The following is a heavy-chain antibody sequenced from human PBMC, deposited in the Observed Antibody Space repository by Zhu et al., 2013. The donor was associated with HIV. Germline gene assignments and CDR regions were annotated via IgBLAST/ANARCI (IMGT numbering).Heavy chain of an antibody. D-gene: IGHD1-26*01. CDR3: ARGFLVGATGYYYGMDV. CDR2: MNPNSGNT. J-gene: IGHJ6*02. CDR1: GYTFTSYD. Sequence: VKKPGASVKVSCKASGYTFTSYDINWVRQATGQGLEWMGWMNPNSGNTGYAQKFQGRVTMTRNTSISTAYMELSSLRSEDTAVYYCARGFLVGATGYYYGMDVVGPRDHGHRSP. V-gene: IGHV1-8*01.